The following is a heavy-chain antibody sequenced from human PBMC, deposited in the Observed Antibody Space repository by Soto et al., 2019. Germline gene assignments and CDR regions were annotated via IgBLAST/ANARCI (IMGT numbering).Heavy chain of an antibody. CDR1: GGSISSYY. CDR2: IYYSGST. J-gene: IGHJ4*02. CDR3: ARRWGTTFDY. Sequence: SETLSLTCTVSGGSISSYYWSWIRQPPGKGLEWIGYIYYSGSTNYNPSLKSRVTISVDTSKNQFSLKLSSVTAADTAVYYCARRWGTTFDYSGQLTLVTVSS. D-gene: IGHD3-16*01. V-gene: IGHV4-59*08.